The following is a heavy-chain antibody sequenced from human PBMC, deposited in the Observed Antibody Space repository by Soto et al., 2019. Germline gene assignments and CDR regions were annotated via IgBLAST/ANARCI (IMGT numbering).Heavy chain of an antibody. D-gene: IGHD1-26*01. CDR1: GYRFTGYR. Sequence: AAVNVSYKACGYRFTGYRMHWVRQAPGEGLEWKGWINPNTGETNLAQKFQCIVTLTRETSITTAYLELNRLTSDDTAMYYCLRLVGCLWGQGTQVTVSS. J-gene: IGHJ4*02. V-gene: IGHV1-2*02. CDR3: LRLVGCL. CDR2: INPNTGET.